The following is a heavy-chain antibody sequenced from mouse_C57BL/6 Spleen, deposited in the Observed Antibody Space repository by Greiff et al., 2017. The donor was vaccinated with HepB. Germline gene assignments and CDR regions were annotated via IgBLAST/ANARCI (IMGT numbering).Heavy chain of an antibody. CDR3: AREWDLDAMDY. CDR2: ISYDGSN. Sequence: EVQLQESGPGLVKPSQSLSLTCSVTGYSITSGYYWNWIRQFPGNKLEWMGYISYDGSNNYNPSLKNRITITRDTSKNQFFLKLNSVTTEDTATYYCAREWDLDAMDYWGQGTSVTVAS. V-gene: IGHV3-6*01. J-gene: IGHJ4*01. D-gene: IGHD4-1*01. CDR1: GYSITSGYY.